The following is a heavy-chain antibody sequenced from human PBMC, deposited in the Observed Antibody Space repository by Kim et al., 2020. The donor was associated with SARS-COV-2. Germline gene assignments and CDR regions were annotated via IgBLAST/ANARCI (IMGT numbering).Heavy chain of an antibody. D-gene: IGHD3-16*01. J-gene: IGHJ3*01. CDR1: GFTFSAYD. V-gene: IGHV3-48*02. CDR3: VRDRMGGAFDV. Sequence: GGSLRLSCATSGFTFSAYDMNWVRQAPGKGLEWLSFITKSSTTIYYADSLKGRFTISRDNVKNSLYLQMNSLRDEDTALYYCVRDRMGGAFDVWGQGTMVTVSS. CDR2: ITKSSTTI.